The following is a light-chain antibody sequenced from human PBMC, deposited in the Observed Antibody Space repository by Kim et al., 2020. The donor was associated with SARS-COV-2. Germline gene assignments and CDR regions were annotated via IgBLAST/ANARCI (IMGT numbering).Light chain of an antibody. CDR2: DAS. CDR3: QQYHWAPDT. Sequence: LSPGEIATLSCRASERLPRDYLAWFQQKPGQAPRLLIYDASSRAPGVPDRFSGSGSGTDFTLTISRLEPEDFAVYFCQQYHWAPDTFGQGTKLEI. V-gene: IGKV3-20*01. J-gene: IGKJ2*01. CDR1: ERLPRDY.